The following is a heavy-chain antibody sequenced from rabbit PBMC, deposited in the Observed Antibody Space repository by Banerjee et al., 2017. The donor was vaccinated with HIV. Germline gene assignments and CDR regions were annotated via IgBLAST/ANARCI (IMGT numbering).Heavy chain of an antibody. Sequence: QSLEESGGDLVKPGASLTLTCTASGFSFSSGYDMCWVRQAPGKGLELIACIYSSSGRTYYASWAKGRFTGSKTSSTTVTLQMTSLTVADTATYFCARSVVAGVSLWGPGTLVTVS. CDR2: IYSSSGRT. V-gene: IGHV1S40*01. CDR3: ARSVVAGVSL. J-gene: IGHJ4*01. D-gene: IGHD4-1*01. CDR1: GFSFSSGYD.